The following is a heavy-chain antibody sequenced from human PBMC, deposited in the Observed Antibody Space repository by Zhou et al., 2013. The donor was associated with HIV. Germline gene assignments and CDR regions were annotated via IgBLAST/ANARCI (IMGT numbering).Heavy chain of an antibody. Sequence: QVQLQESGPGLVKPSETLSLTCTVSGGSISSSSYYWGWIRQPPGKGLEWIGSIYYSGSTYYNPSLKSRVTISVDTSKNQFSLKLSSVTAADTAVYYCARRGGFGEYYYMDVWGKGDHGHRLL. J-gene: IGHJ6*03. V-gene: IGHV4-39*01. D-gene: IGHD3-10*01. CDR1: GGSISSSSYY. CDR2: IYYSGST. CDR3: ARRGGFGEYYYMDV.